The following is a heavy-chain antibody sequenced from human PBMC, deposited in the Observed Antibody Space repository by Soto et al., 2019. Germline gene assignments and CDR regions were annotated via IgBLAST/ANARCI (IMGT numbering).Heavy chain of an antibody. CDR1: RGAIRSYY. CDR2: IYYSGST. CDR3: ARDRSYYYGSGSFLQAYYYYYGMDV. D-gene: IGHD3-10*01. J-gene: IGHJ6*02. V-gene: IGHV4-59*01. Sequence: SXTLSLTCTVSRGAIRSYYWSWIRQPPGKGLECIGYIYYSGSTNYNPSLKSRVTISVDTSKNQFSLKLSSVTAADTAVYYCARDRSYYYGSGSFLQAYYYYYGMDVWGQGTTVTVSS.